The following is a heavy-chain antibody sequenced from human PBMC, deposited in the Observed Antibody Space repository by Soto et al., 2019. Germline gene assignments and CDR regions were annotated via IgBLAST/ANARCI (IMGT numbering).Heavy chain of an antibody. CDR3: AKAGTMEWGAYYGMDV. D-gene: IGHD3-3*01. CDR1: GFPFSSNT. V-gene: IGHV3-23*01. CDR2: ISGSGGST. J-gene: IGHJ6*02. Sequence: GGSLRRSCVASGFPFSSNTMSWVRQAPGKGLEWVSAISGSGGSTYYADSVKGRFTISRDNSKNTLYLQMNSLRAEDTAVYYCAKAGTMEWGAYYGMDVWGQGTTVTVSS.